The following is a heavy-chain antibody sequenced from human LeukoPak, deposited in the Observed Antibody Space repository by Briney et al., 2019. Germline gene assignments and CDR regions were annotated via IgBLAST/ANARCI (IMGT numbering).Heavy chain of an antibody. CDR1: GGSFSGYY. CDR2: INHSGST. CDR3: ARLEQYQLLTKIYYYYYMDV. V-gene: IGHV4-34*01. D-gene: IGHD2-2*01. Sequence: SETLSLTCAVYGGSFSGYYWSWIRQPPGKGLEWIGEINHSGSTNYNPALKSRVTISLDTSKNQFSLKLSYVTAADTAVYYCARLEQYQLLTKIYYYYYMDVWGKGTTVSVSS. J-gene: IGHJ6*03.